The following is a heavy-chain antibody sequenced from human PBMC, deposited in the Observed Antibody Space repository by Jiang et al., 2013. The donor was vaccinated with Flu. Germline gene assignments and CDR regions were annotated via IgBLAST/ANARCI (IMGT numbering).Heavy chain of an antibody. D-gene: IGHD6-13*01. CDR1: GGSMSYYY. Sequence: GLVKPSETLSLSCAVSGGSMSYYYWSWIRQPPGKGLEWIGYIYYSGSTSYNPSLKSRVTISVDTSKNQFSLKLSSVTAADTAVYYCARTYSSRFGLVPSFDYWGQGTLVTVSS. CDR3: ARTYSSRFGLVPSFDY. J-gene: IGHJ4*02. CDR2: IYYSGST. V-gene: IGHV4-59*01.